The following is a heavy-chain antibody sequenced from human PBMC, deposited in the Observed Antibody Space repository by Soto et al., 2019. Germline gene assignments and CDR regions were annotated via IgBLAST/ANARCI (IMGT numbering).Heavy chain of an antibody. CDR3: AREDDGGDRDYYGLDV. CDR2: TPYSGSM. J-gene: IGHJ6*02. D-gene: IGHD2-21*02. CDR1: GGSISYEYYH. V-gene: IGHV4-30-4*08. Sequence: QVQLQQSGPGLVKPSQTLSLTCTVSGGSISYEYYHWTWIRQSPGKGLEWIGYTPYSGSMIYNPSFKRRVTISVDTSKNQFSVQLSSVTAADTAVYFCAREDDGGDRDYYGLDVWGQATTVTVSS.